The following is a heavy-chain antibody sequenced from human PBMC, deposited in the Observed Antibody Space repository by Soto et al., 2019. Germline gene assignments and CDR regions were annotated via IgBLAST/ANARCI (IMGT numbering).Heavy chain of an antibody. CDR2: ISYDGSNK. D-gene: IGHD6-19*01. V-gene: IGHV3-30*18. CDR1: GFTFSSYG. CDR3: AKDRGAVAPYYYGMDV. Sequence: SLRLSCAASGFTFSSYGLHWVRQAPGKGLEWVAVISYDGSNKYYGDSVKGRFTISRDNSKNTVYLQMNSLRAEDTAVYYCAKDRGAVAPYYYGMDVWGQGTTVTVSS. J-gene: IGHJ6*02.